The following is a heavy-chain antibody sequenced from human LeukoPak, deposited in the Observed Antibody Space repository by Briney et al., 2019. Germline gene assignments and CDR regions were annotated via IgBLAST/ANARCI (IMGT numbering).Heavy chain of an antibody. CDR1: GYSFTSYW. CDR3: ARGRPGAGYSYYFDY. D-gene: IGHD3-9*01. V-gene: IGHV5-51*01. J-gene: IGHJ4*02. CDR2: IYPGDSDT. Sequence: GESLQISCQGSGYSFTSYWIGWVRQMPGKGLEWMGIIYPGDSDTRYSPSFQGQVTISADKSISTAYLQWSSLKASDTAMYYCARGRPGAGYSYYFDYWGQGTLVTVSS.